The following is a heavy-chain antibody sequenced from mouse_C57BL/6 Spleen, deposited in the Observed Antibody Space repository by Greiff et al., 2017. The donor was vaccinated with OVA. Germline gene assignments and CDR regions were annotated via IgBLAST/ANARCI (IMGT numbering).Heavy chain of an antibody. D-gene: IGHD1-1*01. J-gene: IGHJ2*01. V-gene: IGHV1-78*01. CDR3: ARGKMTTGALGY. CDR2: IYPRDGRT. CDR1: GYTFTDHT. Sequence: VQLQQSDAELVKPGASVKISCKVSGYTFTDHTIHWMKQRPEQGLEWIGYIYPRDGRTKYNEKFKGKATLTADKASRTGYMQLNSLTDEDSAVYFCARGKMTTGALGYWGKGTTLTVSA.